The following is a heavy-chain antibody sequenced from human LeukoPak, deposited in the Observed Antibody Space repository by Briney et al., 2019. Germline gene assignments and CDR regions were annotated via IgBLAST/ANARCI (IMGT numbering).Heavy chain of an antibody. CDR1: GYTFTDYY. Sequence: ASVKVSCXVSGYTFTDYYMHWVQQARGKGLEWMGLVDPEDGETIYAEKFQGRVTITADTSTDTAYMELSSLRSEDTAVYYCATLVGAHDWFDPWGQGTLVTVSS. J-gene: IGHJ5*02. V-gene: IGHV1-69-2*01. CDR3: ATLVGAHDWFDP. CDR2: VDPEDGET. D-gene: IGHD1-26*01.